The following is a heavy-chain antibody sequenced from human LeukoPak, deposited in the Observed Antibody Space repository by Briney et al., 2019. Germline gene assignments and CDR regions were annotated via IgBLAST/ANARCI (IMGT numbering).Heavy chain of an antibody. CDR2: IYSSGST. Sequence: PSETLSLTCTVSGGSISSGSYYWNWIRQPAGKGLEWIGRIYSSGSTNYNPSLKSRVTISVDTSKNQFSLKLRSVSAADTAVYYCARQLKALYVAAPGASSSWGQGTLVTVSS. J-gene: IGHJ5*02. V-gene: IGHV4-61*02. D-gene: IGHD3-16*02. CDR3: ARQLKALYVAAPGASSS. CDR1: GGSISSGSYY.